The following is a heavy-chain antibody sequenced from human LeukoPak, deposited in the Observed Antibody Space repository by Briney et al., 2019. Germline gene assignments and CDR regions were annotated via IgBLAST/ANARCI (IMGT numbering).Heavy chain of an antibody. D-gene: IGHD3-3*01. V-gene: IGHV1-24*01. CDR3: ARSDFISGPAFGVVIMRHYYYYYMDV. CDR1: GYTLTELS. CDR2: FDPEDGET. J-gene: IGHJ6*03. Sequence: ASVKVSCKVSGYTLTELSMHWVRQAPGKGLEWMGGFDPEDGETIYAQKFQGRVTMTEDTSTDTAYMELSSLRSEDTAVYYCARSDFISGPAFGVVIMRHYYYYYMDVWGKGTTVTVSS.